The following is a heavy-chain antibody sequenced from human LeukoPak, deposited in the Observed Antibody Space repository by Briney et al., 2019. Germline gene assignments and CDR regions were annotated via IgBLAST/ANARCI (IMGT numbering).Heavy chain of an antibody. V-gene: IGHV4-39*01. CDR2: IYYSGST. D-gene: IGHD3-16*01. J-gene: IGHJ4*02. CDR3: ARLGDTQFDY. Sequence: SETLSLTCTVSGGSISGSIYHCGWIRQPPGKGLEWIASIYYSGSTYYNPSLKSRVTISVDTSKNQFSLKLSSVTAADTAVYYCARLGDTQFDYWGQGTLVTVSS. CDR1: GGSISGSIYH.